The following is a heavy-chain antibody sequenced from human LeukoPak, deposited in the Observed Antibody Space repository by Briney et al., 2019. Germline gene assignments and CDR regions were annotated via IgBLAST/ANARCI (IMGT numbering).Heavy chain of an antibody. D-gene: IGHD6-19*01. J-gene: IGHJ4*02. Sequence: SETLSLTCAVYGGSFSGYYWSWIRQPPGKGLEWIGEINHSGSTNYNPSLKSRVTISVDTSKDQFSLKLSSVTAADTAVYYCARWGQWLVDPFDYWGQGTLVTVSS. CDR1: GGSFSGYY. V-gene: IGHV4-34*01. CDR2: INHSGST. CDR3: ARWGQWLVDPFDY.